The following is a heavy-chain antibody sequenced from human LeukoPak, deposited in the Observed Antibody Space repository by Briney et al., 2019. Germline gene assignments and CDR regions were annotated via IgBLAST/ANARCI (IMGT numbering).Heavy chain of an antibody. CDR1: GDSISSSSYY. CDR3: AKSSGNNRRNWFDP. J-gene: IGHJ5*02. D-gene: IGHD4-23*01. V-gene: IGHV4-61*05. Sequence: SETLSLTCTVSGDSISSSSYYWVWLRQPPGKGLEWIGYIYYSGSTNYNPSLKSRVTISVDTSKNQFSLKLSSVTAADTAVYYCAKSSGNNRRNWFDPWGQGTLVTVSS. CDR2: IYYSGST.